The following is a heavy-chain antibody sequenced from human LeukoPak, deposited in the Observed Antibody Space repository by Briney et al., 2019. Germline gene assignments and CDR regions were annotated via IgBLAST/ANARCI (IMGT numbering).Heavy chain of an antibody. CDR2: ITGSGSST. CDR1: GFTFSSYA. D-gene: IGHD1-1*01. J-gene: IGHJ5*02. CDR3: AKGSTNWDGYKGDYDP. V-gene: IGHV3-23*01. Sequence: PGGSLRLSCAASGFTFSSYAMSWVRQAPGKGLEWVSAITGSGSSTYYADSVKGRFTISRDISKNTVYLQMNSLRVEDTAVYYCAKGSTNWDGYKGDYDPWGQGTLVTV.